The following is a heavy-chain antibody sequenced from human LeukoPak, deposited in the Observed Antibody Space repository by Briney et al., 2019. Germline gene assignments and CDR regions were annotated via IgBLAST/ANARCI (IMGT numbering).Heavy chain of an antibody. D-gene: IGHD3-22*01. V-gene: IGHV3-64*01. CDR2: ISNDGGRT. J-gene: IGHJ4*02. Sequence: GGSLRLSCAASGFTFSNYDMHWVRQAPGKGLEYVSGISNDGGRTYYANSVRGRFTISRGNSKNTLYLQMGSLRAEDMAVYYCARALRSGYYDYWGQGTLVTVSS. CDR1: GFTFSNYD. CDR3: ARALRSGYYDY.